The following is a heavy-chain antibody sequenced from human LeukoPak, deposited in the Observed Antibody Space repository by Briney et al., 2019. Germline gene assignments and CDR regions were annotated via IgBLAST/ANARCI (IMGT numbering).Heavy chain of an antibody. CDR3: AKHYMGSSYNHGLDC. CDR1: GGSISSYY. Sequence: PSETLSLTCTVSGGSISSYYWSWIRQPPGKGLEWIGYIYYSGSTNYNPSLKSRVTISVDTSKNQFSLKLSSVTAADTALYYCAKHYMGSSYNHGLDCWGQGTLVTVSS. CDR2: IYYSGST. V-gene: IGHV4-59*08. D-gene: IGHD3-10*01. J-gene: IGHJ4*02.